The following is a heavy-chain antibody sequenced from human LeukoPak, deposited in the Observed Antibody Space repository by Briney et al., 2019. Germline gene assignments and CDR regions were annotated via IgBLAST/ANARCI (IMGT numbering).Heavy chain of an antibody. CDR3: ARARVDCSGGSCQTYYYYGMDV. V-gene: IGHV1-24*01. J-gene: IGHJ6*02. D-gene: IGHD2-15*01. Sequence: ASVKVSCKVSGYTLTELSMHWVRQAPGKGLEWMGGFDPEDGETIYAQKFQGRVTMTEDTSTDTAYMELSSLRSEDTAVYYCARARVDCSGGSCQTYYYYGMDVWGQGTTVTVSS. CDR1: GYTLTELS. CDR2: FDPEDGET.